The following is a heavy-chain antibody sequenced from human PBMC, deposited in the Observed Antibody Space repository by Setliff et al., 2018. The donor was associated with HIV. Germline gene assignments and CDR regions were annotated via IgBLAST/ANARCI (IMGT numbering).Heavy chain of an antibody. CDR3: ARGRNYDSSGYGDYYYYMDV. CDR1: GGTFSSYA. Sequence: SVKVSCKASGGTFSSYAISWVRQAPGQGLEWMGGIIPIFGTANYAQKFQGRVTITTDESTSTAYMELSSLRSEDTAVYYCARGRNYDSSGYGDYYYYMDVWGKGTTVTVSS. D-gene: IGHD3-22*01. J-gene: IGHJ6*03. V-gene: IGHV1-69*05. CDR2: IIPIFGTA.